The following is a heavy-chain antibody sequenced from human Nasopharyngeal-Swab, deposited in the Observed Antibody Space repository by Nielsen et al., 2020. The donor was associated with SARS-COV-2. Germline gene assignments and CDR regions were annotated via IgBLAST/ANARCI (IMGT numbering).Heavy chain of an antibody. J-gene: IGHJ3*02. CDR2: ISTTTATI. CDR3: AREVPYSGHDDAFDI. CDR1: GLAFSTYE. Sequence: GGSLRLSCAASGLAFSTYEMNWVRQAPGKGLEWISYISTTTATIYYADSVKGRFTISRDNAKNSLYLQMNSLRAEDTAVYYCAREVPYSGHDDAFDIWGQGTMVTVSA. D-gene: IGHD5-12*01. V-gene: IGHV3-48*03.